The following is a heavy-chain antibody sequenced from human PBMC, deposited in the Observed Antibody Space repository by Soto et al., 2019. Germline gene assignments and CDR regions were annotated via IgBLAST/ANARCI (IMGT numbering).Heavy chain of an antibody. J-gene: IGHJ4*02. CDR2: IKSKTDGGTT. CDR3: TTVVAAADNNFDY. Sequence: GGSLRLSCAASGFTFSNAWMSWVRQAPGKGLEWVGRIKSKTDGGTTDYAAPVKGRFTISRDDSKNTLYLQMNSLKTEDTAVYYCTTVVAAADNNFDYWGQGTLVTVSS. CDR1: GFTFSNAW. D-gene: IGHD6-13*01. V-gene: IGHV3-15*01.